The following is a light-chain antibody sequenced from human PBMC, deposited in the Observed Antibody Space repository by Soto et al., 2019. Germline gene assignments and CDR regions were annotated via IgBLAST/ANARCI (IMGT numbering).Light chain of an antibody. Sequence: QSALTQPRSVSGSPGQSVTISCIGTNRDVGGYHYVSWYQQNPGKAPKVIIYDVNKRPSGVPDRFSGSKSGNAASLTISGLQEEDEADYYYCSDTGTNTYVFGTGTKLTVL. J-gene: IGLJ1*01. CDR3: CSDTGTNTYV. V-gene: IGLV2-11*01. CDR1: NRDVGGYHY. CDR2: DVN.